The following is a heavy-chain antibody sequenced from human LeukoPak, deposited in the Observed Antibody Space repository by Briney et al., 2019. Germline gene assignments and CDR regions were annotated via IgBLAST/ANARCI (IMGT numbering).Heavy chain of an antibody. V-gene: IGHV1-18*01. CDR3: ARDWGYSSGWLEYFQH. CDR2: ISAYNGNT. CDR1: GYTFTNYG. Sequence: GDSVKVSCKASGYTFTNYGVSWVRQAPGQGLEWMGWISAYNGNTNYAQKLQGRVTMTTDTSTTTAYMELRSLRSDDTAIYYCARDWGYSSGWLEYFQHWGQGTLVTVSS. D-gene: IGHD6-19*01. J-gene: IGHJ1*01.